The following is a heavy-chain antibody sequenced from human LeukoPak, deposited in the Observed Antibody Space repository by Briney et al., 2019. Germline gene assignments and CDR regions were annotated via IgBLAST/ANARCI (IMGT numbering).Heavy chain of an antibody. CDR2: IIPIFGTA. CDR3: ARDYGDYRAFDI. V-gene: IGHV1-69*13. Sequence: GASVKVSCKASGGTFSSYAISWVRQAPGQGLEWMGGIIPIFGTANYAQKFQGRVTISADESTSTAYMELSSLRSEDTAVYYCARDYGDYRAFDIGGQGTMVTVSS. J-gene: IGHJ3*02. CDR1: GGTFSSYA. D-gene: IGHD4-17*01.